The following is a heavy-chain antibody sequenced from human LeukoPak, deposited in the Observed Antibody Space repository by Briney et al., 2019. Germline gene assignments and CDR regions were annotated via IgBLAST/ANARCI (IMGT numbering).Heavy chain of an antibody. V-gene: IGHV4-34*01. CDR3: ARDNYYDSTAPNMDV. Sequence: SETLPLTCAVYGGSFSGYYWSWIRQPPGRGLEWIGEINHSGSTNYNPSLKSRVTISVDTSKNQFSLKLSSVTAADTAVYYCARDNYYDSTAPNMDVWGKGTTVTVSS. CDR1: GGSFSGYY. CDR2: INHSGST. J-gene: IGHJ6*03. D-gene: IGHD3-22*01.